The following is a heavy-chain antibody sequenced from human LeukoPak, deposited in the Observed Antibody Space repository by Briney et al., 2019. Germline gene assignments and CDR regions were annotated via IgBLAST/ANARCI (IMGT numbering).Heavy chain of an antibody. CDR1: GGSFRGYY. CDR3: ARGGVLLWFGELFGSDWFDP. D-gene: IGHD3-10*01. V-gene: IGHV4-34*01. CDR2: INHSGST. Sequence: SETLSLTCAVYGGSFRGYYWSWIRQPPGKGLEWIGEINHSGSTNYNPSLTSRVTISVDTSKNQFSLKLSSVTAADTAVYYCARGGVLLWFGELFGSDWFDPWGQGTLVTVSS. J-gene: IGHJ5*02.